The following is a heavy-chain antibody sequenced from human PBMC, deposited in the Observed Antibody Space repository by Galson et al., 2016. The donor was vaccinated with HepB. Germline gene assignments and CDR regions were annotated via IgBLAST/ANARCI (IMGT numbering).Heavy chain of an antibody. V-gene: IGHV4-59*01. D-gene: IGHD2-8*01. CDR1: GGSLFNYY. Sequence: SETLSLTCSVSGGSLFNYYWSWIRQPPGKGLEWIGYIYHSGSTVYKPSLKSRVTMSVDTSKNQASLRLSSVPVADTAVYDCVRGVGFDYWGQGTLVTVSS. J-gene: IGHJ4*02. CDR2: IYHSGST. CDR3: VRGVGFDY.